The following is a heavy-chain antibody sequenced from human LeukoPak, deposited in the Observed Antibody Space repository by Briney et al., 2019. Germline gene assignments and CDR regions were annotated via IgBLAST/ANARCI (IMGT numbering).Heavy chain of an antibody. J-gene: IGHJ4*02. CDR1: GFTFSSYA. CDR3: ARARPFDY. V-gene: IGHV3-64*01. Sequence: GGSLRLSCAASGFTFSSYALGPQAPGKGLEYVSAISSNGGSTYYANSVKGRFTISRDNSKNTLYLQMGSLRAEDMAVYYCARARPFDYWGQGTLVTVSS. CDR2: ISSNGGST.